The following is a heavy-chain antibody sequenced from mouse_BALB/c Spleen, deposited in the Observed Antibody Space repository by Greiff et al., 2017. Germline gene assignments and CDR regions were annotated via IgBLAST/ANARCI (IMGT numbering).Heavy chain of an antibody. Sequence: QVQLKESGAELMKPGASVKISCKATGYTFSSYWIEWVKQRPGHGLEWIGEILPGSGSTNYNEKFKGKATFTADTSSNTAYMQLSSLTSEDSAVYYCARQTARAGDYFDYWGQGTTLTVSS. J-gene: IGHJ2*01. D-gene: IGHD3-2*01. CDR3: ARQTARAGDYFDY. V-gene: IGHV1-9*01. CDR2: ILPGSGST. CDR1: GYTFSSYW.